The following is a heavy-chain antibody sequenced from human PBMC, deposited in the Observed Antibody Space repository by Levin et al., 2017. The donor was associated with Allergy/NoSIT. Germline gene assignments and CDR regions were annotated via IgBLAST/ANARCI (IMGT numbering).Heavy chain of an antibody. CDR3: AGAPGDSFLNDY. V-gene: IGHV3-21*01. Sequence: GESLKISCAASGFTFSSYSMNWVRQAPGKGLEWVSSISSSSSYIYYADSVKGRFTISRDNAKNSLYLQMNSLRAEDTAVYYCAGAPGDSFLNDYWGQGTLVTVSS. D-gene: IGHD3-16*01. CDR2: ISSSSSYI. J-gene: IGHJ4*02. CDR1: GFTFSSYS.